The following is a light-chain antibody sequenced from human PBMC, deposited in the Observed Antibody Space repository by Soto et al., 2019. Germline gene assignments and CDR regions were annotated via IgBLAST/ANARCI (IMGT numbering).Light chain of an antibody. Sequence: DIQMTQSPSILSASVGERVTITCRANGSVNIWLAWYQQKPGQAPKLLIQKASTLQSGVPSRFGGGGSGTEFTLTISNLQPEDFATYYCQQYHRSSRTFGQGTKVDIK. J-gene: IGKJ1*01. CDR2: KAS. CDR1: GSVNIW. V-gene: IGKV1-5*03. CDR3: QQYHRSSRT.